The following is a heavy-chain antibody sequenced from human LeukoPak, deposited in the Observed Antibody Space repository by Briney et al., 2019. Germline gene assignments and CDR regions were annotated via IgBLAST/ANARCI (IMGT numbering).Heavy chain of an antibody. CDR3: ARDRRDGYNYFYFDY. Sequence: SETLSLTCTVSGGTISSYYWNWIRQPPGKGLEWIGYIHDSGSTKYNPSLKSRVTISVDTSKNQFSLKLSSVTAADTAVYYCARDRRDGYNYFYFDYWGQGTLVTVSS. V-gene: IGHV4-59*12. CDR1: GGTISSYY. J-gene: IGHJ4*02. CDR2: IHDSGST. D-gene: IGHD5-24*01.